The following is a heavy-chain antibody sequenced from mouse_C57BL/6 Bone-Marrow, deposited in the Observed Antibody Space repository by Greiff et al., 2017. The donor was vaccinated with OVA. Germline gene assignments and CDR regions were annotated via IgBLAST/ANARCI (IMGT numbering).Heavy chain of an antibody. CDR2: INPNNGGT. D-gene: IGHD1-1*01. Sequence: VQLKESGPELVKPGASVKMSCKASGYTFTDYNMHWVKQSHGKSLEWIGYINPNNGGTSYNQKFKGKATLTVNKSSSTAYMELRSLTSEDSAVYYCARPFLTTVVAPFAMDYWGQGTSVTVSS. J-gene: IGHJ4*01. CDR1: GYTFTDYN. V-gene: IGHV1-22*01. CDR3: ARPFLTTVVAPFAMDY.